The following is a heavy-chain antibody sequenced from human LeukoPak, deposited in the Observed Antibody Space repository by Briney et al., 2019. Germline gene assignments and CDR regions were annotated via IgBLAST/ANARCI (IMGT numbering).Heavy chain of an antibody. V-gene: IGHV3-30*03. CDR3: ARAQSGFWSGYCFDY. Sequence: GGSLRLSCAASGFTFSSYGMHWVRQAPGKGLEWVAVISYDGSNKYYADSVKGRFTISRDNSKNTLYLQMNSLRAEDTAVYYCARAQSGFWSGYCFDYWGQGTLVTVSS. CDR1: GFTFSSYG. CDR2: ISYDGSNK. D-gene: IGHD3-3*01. J-gene: IGHJ4*02.